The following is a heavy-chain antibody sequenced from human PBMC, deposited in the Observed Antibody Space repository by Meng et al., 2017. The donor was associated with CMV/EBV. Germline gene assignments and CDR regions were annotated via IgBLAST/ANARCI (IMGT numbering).Heavy chain of an antibody. CDR1: GVSFSGCY. CDR2: INHSGST. Sequence: SQTPSLTRAVYGVSFSGCYCSWIRQPPGKGLEWIGEINHSGSTNYNPSLKSRVTISVDTSKNQFSLKLSSVTAADTAVYYCARGGSGSMVRGVIRRFGPWGQGTLVTVSS. J-gene: IGHJ5*02. CDR3: ARGGSGSMVRGVIRRFGP. V-gene: IGHV4-34*01. D-gene: IGHD3-10*01.